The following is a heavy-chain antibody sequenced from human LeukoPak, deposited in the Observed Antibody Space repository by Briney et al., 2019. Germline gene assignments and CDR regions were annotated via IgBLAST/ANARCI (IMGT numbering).Heavy chain of an antibody. J-gene: IGHJ5*02. D-gene: IGHD3-9*01. CDR3: VAARIDWGRNWFDP. CDR2: FDPEDGET. Sequence: ASVKVSCKVSGDIITELAIHWVRQAPGKGPEWMGGFDPEDGETTYAQKFQGRVSMTEDTSTDTAYMEVSSLESDDTAVYYCVAARIDWGRNWFDPWGQGTLLIVSS. V-gene: IGHV1-24*01. CDR1: GDIITELA.